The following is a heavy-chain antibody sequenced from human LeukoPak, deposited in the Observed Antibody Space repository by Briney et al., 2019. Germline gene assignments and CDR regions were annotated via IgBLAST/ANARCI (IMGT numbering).Heavy chain of an antibody. Sequence: GGSLRLSCAASGFTFSSYAMHWVRQAPGKGLEWVAVISYDGSNKYYADSVKGRVTISRDNSPNTLYLPMNSLSAEDTAVYYCARGYCSSTSRYQSIDYWGQGTLVTVSS. J-gene: IGHJ4*02. D-gene: IGHD2-2*01. CDR1: GFTFSSYA. CDR2: ISYDGSNK. V-gene: IGHV3-30-3*01. CDR3: ARGYCSSTSRYQSIDY.